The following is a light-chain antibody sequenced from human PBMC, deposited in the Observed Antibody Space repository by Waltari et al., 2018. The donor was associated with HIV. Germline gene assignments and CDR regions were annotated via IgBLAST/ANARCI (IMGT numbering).Light chain of an antibody. CDR3: QQYGTSSYT. CDR2: RAS. Sequence: DIQMTQSPSTLSAPVGDRVIITCRASQSISNWLAWYQQKPGKAPKLLIYRASSLQTGVPSRFSGSGSGTDFTLTISSLQPDDFATYYCQQYGTSSYTFGQGTKLDLK. V-gene: IGKV1-5*03. CDR1: QSISNW. J-gene: IGKJ2*01.